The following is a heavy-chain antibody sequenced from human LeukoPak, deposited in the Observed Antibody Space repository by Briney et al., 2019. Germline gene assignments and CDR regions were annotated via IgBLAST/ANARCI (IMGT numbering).Heavy chain of an antibody. CDR3: ARQGGSWSYTLTYYFDY. CDR1: GYISTSYW. V-gene: IGHV5-51*01. D-gene: IGHD1-26*01. CDR2: IYPGDSDT. J-gene: IGHJ4*02. Sequence: GESLKISCKGSGYISTSYWICWVRQMPGKGLEWMGIIYPGDSDTRYSPSFQGQVTISADKSTNTAYLQWSSLKASRTDIYFFARQGGSWSYTLTYYFDYWGQGTLVTVSS.